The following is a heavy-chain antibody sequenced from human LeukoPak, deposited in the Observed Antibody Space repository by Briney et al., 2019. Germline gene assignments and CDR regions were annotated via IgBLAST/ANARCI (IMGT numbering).Heavy chain of an antibody. V-gene: IGHV4-31*03. Sequence: SETLSFTCTVSGGSISSGGYSWSWIRQHPGKGLEWIGYLYYTGTTYYNPSLKSRIIISVDTSKTQFSLRLSSVSAADTAIYYCARDLGVRGMDVWGQGTTVTVSS. CDR1: GGSISSGGYS. D-gene: IGHD2-21*01. J-gene: IGHJ6*02. CDR3: ARDLGVRGMDV. CDR2: LYYTGTT.